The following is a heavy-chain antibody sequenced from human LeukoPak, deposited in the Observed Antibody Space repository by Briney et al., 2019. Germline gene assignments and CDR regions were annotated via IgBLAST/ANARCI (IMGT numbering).Heavy chain of an antibody. V-gene: IGHV3-74*01. CDR1: GFTFSSHW. Sequence: GGSLRLSCAASGFTFSSHWMHWVRQAPGKGLVWVSRINSDGSTTTYADSVRGRFTISRDNAKNTLYLQMNSLRAEDTAVYYCVGGEHGYWGQGTLVTASS. D-gene: IGHD3-16*01. J-gene: IGHJ4*02. CDR3: VGGEHGY. CDR2: INSDGSTT.